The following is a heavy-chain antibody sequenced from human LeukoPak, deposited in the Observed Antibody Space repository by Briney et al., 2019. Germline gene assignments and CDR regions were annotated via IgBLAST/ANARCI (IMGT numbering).Heavy chain of an antibody. CDR1: GFTFSSYA. D-gene: IGHD6-19*01. CDR3: ARAVAGDAFDI. CDR2: ISSSGSTI. Sequence: PGGSLRLSCAASGFTFSSYAMSWVRQAPGKGLEWVSYISSSGSTIYYADSVKGRFTISRDNAKNSLYLQMNSLRAEDTAVYYCARAVAGDAFDIWGQGTMVTVSS. J-gene: IGHJ3*02. V-gene: IGHV3-48*03.